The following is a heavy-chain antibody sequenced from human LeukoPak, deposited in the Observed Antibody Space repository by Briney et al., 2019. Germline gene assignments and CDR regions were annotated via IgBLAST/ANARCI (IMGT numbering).Heavy chain of an antibody. CDR1: GFTFSSYG. CDR2: ISYDGSSM. D-gene: IGHD2-8*01. CDR3: AKLPFPSRMSYHYYGMDV. V-gene: IGHV3-30*18. Sequence: GGSLRLSCEASGFTFSSYGIHWVRQAPGKGLGWVAVISYDGSSMFYADSVKGRFTVSRDNLKNPLYLQMDSLRAEDSAVYYCAKLPFPSRMSYHYYGMDVWGQGTTVTVSS. J-gene: IGHJ6*02.